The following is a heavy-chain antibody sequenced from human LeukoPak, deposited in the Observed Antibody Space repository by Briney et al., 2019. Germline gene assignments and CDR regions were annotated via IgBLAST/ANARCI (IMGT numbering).Heavy chain of an antibody. V-gene: IGHV4-59*01. CDR2: IYYSGST. CDR1: GGSISSYY. J-gene: IGHJ2*01. D-gene: IGHD6-19*01. Sequence: PSETLSLTCTVSGGSISSYYWRWIRQPPGKGLEWIGYIYYSGSTNYNPSLKSRVTISVDTSKNQFSLKLSSVTAADTAVYYCARVYSSGWYADWYFDLWGRGTLVTVSS. CDR3: ARVYSSGWYADWYFDL.